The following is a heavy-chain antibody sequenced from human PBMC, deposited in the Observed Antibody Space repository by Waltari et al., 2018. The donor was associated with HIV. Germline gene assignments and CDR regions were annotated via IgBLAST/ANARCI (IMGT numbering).Heavy chain of an antibody. D-gene: IGHD3-9*01. CDR3: VVGPHYFDGPEGRGRLDYFQN. J-gene: IGHJ1*01. V-gene: IGHV5-51*01. CDR2: INPGNSDT. CDR1: GYKFNTYW. Sequence: EVQLVQSRKEIKKPGVSLKISCKGSGYKFNTYWIGWVRQMPGKGLEWMGIINPGNSDTRYSLSSQGQVTISADTSVTTAYLHWRSLKASDTAKYYCVVGPHYFDGPEGRGRLDYFQNWGQGTLVTVSS.